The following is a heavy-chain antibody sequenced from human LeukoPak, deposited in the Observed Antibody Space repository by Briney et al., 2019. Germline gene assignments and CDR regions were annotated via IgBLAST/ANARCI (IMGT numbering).Heavy chain of an antibody. CDR2: ISDIGSI. V-gene: IGHV4-59*08. Sequence: SETLSLTCTVSGGSISSYYWSWIRQPPGKGLEWIAYISDIGSINDNPSLKSRVTISLDTSKNQFSLKLSSVTAADTAVYYCAGHHPRNTVDFWGQGTLVTVSS. D-gene: IGHD2/OR15-2a*01. CDR3: AGHHPRNTVDF. CDR1: GGSISSYY. J-gene: IGHJ4*02.